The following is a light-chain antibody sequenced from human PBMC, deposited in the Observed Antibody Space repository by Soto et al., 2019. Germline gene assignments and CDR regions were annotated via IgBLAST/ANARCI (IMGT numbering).Light chain of an antibody. V-gene: IGKV1-39*01. CDR2: TTS. CDR3: KQSYSTPRT. CDR1: QTISNY. J-gene: IGKJ2*01. Sequence: DIQMTQSPSSLSASVGDRVTITCRASQTISNYLNWYQQKPGTAPKLLIYTTSNLQSGVPSRFSGSGSGTDFTLTISSLRPEDFAIYYCKQSYSTPRTFGQGTKLEI.